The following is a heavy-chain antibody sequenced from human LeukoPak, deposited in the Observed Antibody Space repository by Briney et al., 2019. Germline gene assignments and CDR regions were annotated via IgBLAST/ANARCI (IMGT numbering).Heavy chain of an antibody. CDR2: MYYGGNP. CDR3: ARSKNGKCDY. Sequence: PSETLSLTCSVSGDSISSSGYYWGWIRQPPGKGLEWIGSMYYGGNPYYNASLKSRVTISVDTSKNLFYLKLNSVTAADTGVYYCARSKNGKCDYWGQGTLVTVSS. J-gene: IGHJ4*02. D-gene: IGHD1-26*01. CDR1: GDSISSSGYY. V-gene: IGHV4-39*07.